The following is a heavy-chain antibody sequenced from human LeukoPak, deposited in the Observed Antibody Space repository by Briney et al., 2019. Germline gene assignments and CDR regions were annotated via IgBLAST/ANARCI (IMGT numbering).Heavy chain of an antibody. J-gene: IGHJ6*04. CDR3: ARAPSGLLWFGELSPNYYYGMDV. D-gene: IGHD3-10*01. CDR1: GGSFSGYY. V-gene: IGHV4-34*01. CDR2: INHSGST. Sequence: SETLSLTCAVYGGSFSGYYWSWIRQPPGKGLEWIGEINHSGSTNYNPSLKSRVTISVNTSKSQFSLKLSSVTAADTAVYYCARAPSGLLWFGELSPNYYYGMDVWGKGTTVTVSS.